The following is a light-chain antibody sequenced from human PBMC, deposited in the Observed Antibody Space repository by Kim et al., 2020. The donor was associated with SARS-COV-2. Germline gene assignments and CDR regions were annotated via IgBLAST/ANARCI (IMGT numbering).Light chain of an antibody. CDR3: QSYDISLRGSV. CDR2: EVS. J-gene: IGLJ3*02. Sequence: QSALTQPASVSGSPGQSITISCTGTSSDVGSYNLVSWYQQHPGKAPKLMIYEVSKRPSGVSNRFSGSKSGNTASLTISGLQAEDEADYYCQSYDISLRGSVFGGGTQLTVL. CDR1: SSDVGSYNL. V-gene: IGLV2-23*02.